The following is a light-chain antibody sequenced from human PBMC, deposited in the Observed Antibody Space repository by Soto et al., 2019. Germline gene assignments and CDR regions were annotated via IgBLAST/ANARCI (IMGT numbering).Light chain of an antibody. V-gene: IGLV2-14*01. J-gene: IGLJ1*01. Sequence: SALTQPASVSGSPGQSITISCTGTSADVGGYNYVSWYQQHPGKVPKLIIYEVSNRPSGVSNRFSGSKSGNTASLTISGLQAEDETDYYCSSYTSSSTRVFGTGTKLTVL. CDR2: EVS. CDR3: SSYTSSSTRV. CDR1: SADVGGYNY.